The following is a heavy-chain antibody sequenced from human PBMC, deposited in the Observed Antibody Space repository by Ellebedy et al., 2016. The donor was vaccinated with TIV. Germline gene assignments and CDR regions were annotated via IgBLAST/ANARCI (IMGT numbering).Heavy chain of an antibody. V-gene: IGHV4-59*08. CDR2: THYSGST. CDR1: GGSITSYY. Sequence: MPSETLSLTCTVSGGSITSYYWDWIRQPQGKGLEWIGYTHYSGSTYYNPSLKSRVTISIDTSRNQFSLRLTSVTAADTAVYFCAGKIAGYYYGLDVWGQGTTVTVSS. J-gene: IGHJ6*02. CDR3: AGKIAGYYYGLDV.